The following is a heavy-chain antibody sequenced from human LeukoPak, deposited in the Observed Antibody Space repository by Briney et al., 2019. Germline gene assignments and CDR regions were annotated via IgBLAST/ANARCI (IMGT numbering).Heavy chain of an antibody. CDR2: IYYSGTT. D-gene: IGHD5-24*01. V-gene: IGHV4-59*01. CDR1: GGSISIFY. Sequence: SETLSLTCTVSGGSISIFYWSWIRQPPGKGLEWIGDIYYSGTTNYNPSLKSRLTISLDTSKNQFSLRLTSVTAADTAVYYCARIDAVPATPTSFDYWGQGTLVTLSA. CDR3: ARIDAVPATPTSFDY. J-gene: IGHJ4*02.